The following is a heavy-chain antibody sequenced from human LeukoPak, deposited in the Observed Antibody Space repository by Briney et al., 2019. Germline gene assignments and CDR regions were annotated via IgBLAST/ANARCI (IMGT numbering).Heavy chain of an antibody. CDR2: IYYSGST. CDR1: GGSISGYY. V-gene: IGHV4-59*01. J-gene: IGHJ6*04. Sequence: PSETLSLTCSVSGGSISGYYWSWIRQPPGKGPEWIGYIYYSGSTNYNPSLKSRVTITVDTSKNQFPLKLTSLTAADTAVYYCARAAAAGPHYYYGMDVWGKGTTVTVSS. D-gene: IGHD6-13*01. CDR3: ARAAAAGPHYYYGMDV.